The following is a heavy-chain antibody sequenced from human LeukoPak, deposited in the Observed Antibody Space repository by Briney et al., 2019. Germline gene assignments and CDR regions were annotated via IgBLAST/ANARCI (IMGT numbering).Heavy chain of an antibody. CDR3: ARKNGYFDY. V-gene: IGHV4-59*01. CDR2: IYYSGST. J-gene: IGHJ4*02. Sequence: SETLSLTCTVSGGSMSNYYWSWIRQPPGKGLEWIGYIYYSGSTDYNPSLKSRVTISVDTSKNQFSLKLSSVTAADTAVYYCARKNGYFDYWGQGTLVTVSS. CDR1: GGSMSNYY. D-gene: IGHD1-1*01.